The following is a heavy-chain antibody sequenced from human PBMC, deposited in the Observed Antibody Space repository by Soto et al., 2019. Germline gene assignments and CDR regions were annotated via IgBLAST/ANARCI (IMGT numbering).Heavy chain of an antibody. D-gene: IGHD3-22*01. CDR3: ARDSSGYPNFDY. V-gene: IGHV1-69*13. CDR1: GGTFRSYA. J-gene: IGHJ4*02. Sequence: SVKVSCQASGGTFRSYAISWVRQAPGQGLEWMGGIIPIFGTANYAQKFQGRVTITADESTSTAYMELSSLRSEDTAVYYCARDSSGYPNFDYWGQGTLVTVSS. CDR2: IIPIFGTA.